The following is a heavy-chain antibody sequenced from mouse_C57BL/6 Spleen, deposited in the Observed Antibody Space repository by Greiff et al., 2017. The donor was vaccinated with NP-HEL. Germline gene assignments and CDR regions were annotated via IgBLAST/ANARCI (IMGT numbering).Heavy chain of an antibody. CDR1: GFTFSSYA. CDR2: ISSGGDYI. D-gene: IGHD1-1*01. V-gene: IGHV5-9-1*02. Sequence: EVTLVESGEGLVKPGGSLKLSCAASGFTFSSYAMSWVRQTPEKRLEWVAYISSGGDYIYYADPVKGRFTISRDNARNTLYMQMSSLKSEDTAMYDCTRDPRYRFGSSYEYWYFDVWGTGTTVTVSS. CDR3: TRDPRYRFGSSYEYWYFDV. J-gene: IGHJ1*03.